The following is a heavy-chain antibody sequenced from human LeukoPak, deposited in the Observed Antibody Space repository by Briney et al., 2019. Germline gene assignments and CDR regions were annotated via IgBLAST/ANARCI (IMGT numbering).Heavy chain of an antibody. CDR2: ICSSGST. Sequence: PSETLSLTCTVSGGSISSYCWIWIRQPAGKGLEWIGRICSSGSTIYNTSLKSRVTMSLDMSDNQFSLKLSPVTAAGTAVYYCARDRGSDGSDQLDPWGQGTLATVSS. V-gene: IGHV4-4*07. CDR1: GGSISSYC. J-gene: IGHJ5*02. CDR3: ARDRGSDGSDQLDP. D-gene: IGHD3-10*01.